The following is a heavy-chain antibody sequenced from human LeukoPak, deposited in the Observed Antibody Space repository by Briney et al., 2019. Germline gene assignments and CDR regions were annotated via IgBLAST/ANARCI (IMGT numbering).Heavy chain of an antibody. CDR3: ARGPNYYDSSGYYEYYYYGMDV. D-gene: IGHD3-22*01. CDR1: GDTFSNSA. V-gene: IGHV1-69*04. J-gene: IGHJ6*02. CDR2: IIPFLGRP. Sequence: SVPVSCKPSGDTFSNSAISWVRQAPGQGLEWMGRIIPFLGRPNYAPEFQGRVTITADKSTSTAYMELSSLRSDDTAVYYCARGPNYYDSSGYYEYYYYGMDVWGQGTTATVSS.